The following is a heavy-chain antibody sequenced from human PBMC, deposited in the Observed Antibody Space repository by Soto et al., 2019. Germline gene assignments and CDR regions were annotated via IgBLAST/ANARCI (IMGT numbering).Heavy chain of an antibody. CDR3: ARDVGYCSGGSCYTGDAFDI. CDR1: GGSISGYY. CDR2: IYYSGST. V-gene: IGHV4-59*01. Sequence: LSLTCTFSGGSISGYYWSWIRQPPGKGLEWIGYIYYSGSTNYNPSLKSRLTISVDTSKNQFSLKLSSVTTADTAVYYCARDVGYCSGGSCYTGDAFDIWGQGTMVTV. J-gene: IGHJ3*02. D-gene: IGHD2-15*01.